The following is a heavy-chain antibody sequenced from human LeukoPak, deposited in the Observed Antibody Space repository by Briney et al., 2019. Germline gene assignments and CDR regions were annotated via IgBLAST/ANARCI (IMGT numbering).Heavy chain of an antibody. CDR1: GFTFSSYS. V-gene: IGHV3-48*01. Sequence: GGSLRLSCAASGFTFSSYSMNWVRQAPGKGLEWVSYISSSSSTIYYADSVKGRFTISRDNAKNSLYLQMNSLRAEDTAVYYCAKGSGGSCYAGFDYWGQGTLVTVSS. CDR2: ISSSSSTI. J-gene: IGHJ4*02. D-gene: IGHD2-15*01. CDR3: AKGSGGSCYAGFDY.